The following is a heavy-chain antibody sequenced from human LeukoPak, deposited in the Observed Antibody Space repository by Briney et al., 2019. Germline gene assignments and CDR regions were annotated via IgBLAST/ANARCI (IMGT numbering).Heavy chain of an antibody. V-gene: IGHV4-30-4*08. D-gene: IGHD3-3*01. Sequence: SETLSLTCTVSGGSISSGDYYWSWIRQPPGKGLEWIGYIYYSGSTYYNPSLKSRVTISVDTSENQFSLKLSSVTAADTAVYYCARSLYDFWSGYKYWGQGTLVTVSS. J-gene: IGHJ4*02. CDR3: ARSLYDFWSGYKY. CDR1: GGSISSGDYY. CDR2: IYYSGST.